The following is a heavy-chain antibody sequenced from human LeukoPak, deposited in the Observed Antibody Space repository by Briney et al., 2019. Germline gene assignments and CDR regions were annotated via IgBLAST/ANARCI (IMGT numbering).Heavy chain of an antibody. CDR1: GYTFTSYG. CDR2: ISAYNGNT. J-gene: IGHJ5*02. D-gene: IGHD2-8*01. CDR3: ARGPIYCTNGVCYLKYWFDP. V-gene: IGHV1-18*01. Sequence: GASVKVSCKASGYTFTSYGISWVRQAPGQGLEWMGWISAYNGNTNYAQKLQGRVTMTTDTSTSTAYMELRSLRSDDTAVYYCARGPIYCTNGVCYLKYWFDPWGQGTLVTVSS.